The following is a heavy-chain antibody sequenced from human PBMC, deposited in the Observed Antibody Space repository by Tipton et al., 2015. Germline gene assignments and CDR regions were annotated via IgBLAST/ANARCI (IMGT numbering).Heavy chain of an antibody. V-gene: IGHV5-51*01. J-gene: IGHJ4*02. Sequence: VQLVQSGAEMKKPGESLKISCRASGYTFTRHWIGWVRQMPGKGPEWMGIIFPGDSDARYSPSFRGQVTISADRSINTAYLEWSSLKASDTAMYYCARLDSGSYGYWGQGTLVTVSS. CDR3: ARLDSGSYGY. CDR1: GYTFTRHW. D-gene: IGHD1-26*01. CDR2: IFPGDSDA.